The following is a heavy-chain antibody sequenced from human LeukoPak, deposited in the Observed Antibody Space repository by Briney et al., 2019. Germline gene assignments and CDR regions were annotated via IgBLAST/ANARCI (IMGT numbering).Heavy chain of an antibody. CDR3: ARLVVVGGRYFDY. CDR1: GGPISSAGYY. D-gene: IGHD3-22*01. Sequence: SQTLSLTCTVPGGPISSAGYYWSWIRQHPGKGLEWIGYIYYSERSYYNPSLQSRVTISVDTSENQFSLKLSSVTAADTAVYFCARLVVVGGRYFDYWGQGTLVTVSS. V-gene: IGHV4-31*03. J-gene: IGHJ4*02. CDR2: IYYSERS.